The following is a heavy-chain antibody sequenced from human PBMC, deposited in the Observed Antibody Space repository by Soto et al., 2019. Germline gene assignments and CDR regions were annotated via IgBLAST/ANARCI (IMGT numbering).Heavy chain of an antibody. J-gene: IGHJ6*03. CDR2: ISGSGGST. CDR3: AKARGYCSGGSCYSSVYYYYMDV. D-gene: IGHD2-15*01. CDR1: GFTFSSYA. V-gene: IGHV3-23*01. Sequence: GGSLRLSCAASGFTFSSYAMSWVRQAPGKGLEWVSAISGSGGSTYYADSVKGRFTISRDNSKNTLYLQMNSLRAEDTAVYYCAKARGYCSGGSCYSSVYYYYMDVWGKGTTVTVSS.